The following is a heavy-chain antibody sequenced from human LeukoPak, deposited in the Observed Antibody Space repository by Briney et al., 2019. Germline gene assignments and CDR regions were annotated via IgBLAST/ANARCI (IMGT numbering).Heavy chain of an antibody. CDR3: AKDRVAAAYPYYFDY. D-gene: IGHD6-13*01. CDR2: ISGSGGST. J-gene: IGHJ4*02. V-gene: IGHV3-23*01. Sequence: GGSLRLSCAASGFTFSSYAMSWVRQAPGRGLEWVPAISGSGGSTYYADSVKGRFTISRDNSKNTLYPQMNSLRAEDTAVYYCAKDRVAAAYPYYFDYWGQGTLVTVSS. CDR1: GFTFSSYA.